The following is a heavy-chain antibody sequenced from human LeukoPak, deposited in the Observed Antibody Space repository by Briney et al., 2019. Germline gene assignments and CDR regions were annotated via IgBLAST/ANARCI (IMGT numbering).Heavy chain of an antibody. CDR3: ARSGSDWYYYYGMDV. J-gene: IGHJ6*02. CDR1: GFTFSSYG. V-gene: IGHV3-33*01. CDR2: IWYDGSNK. D-gene: IGHD6-19*01. Sequence: PGRSLRLSCAASGFTFSSYGMHWVRQAPGKGLEWVAVIWYDGSNKYYADSVKGRFTISRDNSKNTLYVQMNSLRAEDTAVYYCARSGSDWYYYYGMDVWGQGTTVTVS.